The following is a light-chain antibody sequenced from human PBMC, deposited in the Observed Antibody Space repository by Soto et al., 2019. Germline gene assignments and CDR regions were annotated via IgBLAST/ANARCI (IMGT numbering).Light chain of an antibody. J-gene: IGKJ1*01. V-gene: IGKV3-20*01. CDR2: GAS. CDR3: QQYGSSPTWT. CDR1: QSVSSNH. Sequence: ESVLTQSPGTLSLSPGERATLSXRASQSVSSNHLAWYQQKPGQAPRLLIYGASTRATGIPDRFSGSGSGTDFTLTISRLEPEDSAVYYCQQYGSSPTWTFGQGTKV.